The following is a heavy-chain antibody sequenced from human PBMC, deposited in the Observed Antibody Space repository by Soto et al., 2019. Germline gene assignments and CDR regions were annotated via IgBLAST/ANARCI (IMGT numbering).Heavy chain of an antibody. V-gene: IGHV3-30-3*01. CDR3: ARDHYSDSSGGNFDY. CDR1: GFTFSGYA. D-gene: IGHD3-22*01. CDR2: ISYDGSNK. J-gene: IGHJ4*02. Sequence: QVQLVESGGGVVQPGRSLRLSCAASGFTFSGYAMHWVRQAPGRGLEWVAVISYDGSNKYYADSVKGRLTIARDNSKNTLYLQLNGLTAEDRAVYYCARDHYSDSSGGNFDYWVQGTLVTVSS.